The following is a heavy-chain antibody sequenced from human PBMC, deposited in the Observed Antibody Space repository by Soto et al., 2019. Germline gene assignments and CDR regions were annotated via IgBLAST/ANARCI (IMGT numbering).Heavy chain of an antibody. CDR3: ARDFDADSRTDFDY. CDR2: ISGNGRII. D-gene: IGHD4-17*01. V-gene: IGHV3-11*01. CDR1: GFIFSDYY. J-gene: IGHJ4*02. Sequence: QVQLVESGGGLVKPGGSLRLSCATSGFIFSDYYMHWIRQAPGKGLEWISYISGNGRIIQYADSAKGRFTISRDNAQNSLYLQMNSLRAEDTALYFCARDFDADSRTDFDYWVQGTLVTVSS.